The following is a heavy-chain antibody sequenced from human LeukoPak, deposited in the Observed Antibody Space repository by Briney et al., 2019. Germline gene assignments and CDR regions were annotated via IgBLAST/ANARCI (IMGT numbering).Heavy chain of an antibody. V-gene: IGHV3-21*01. CDR2: ISSSSSYI. J-gene: IGHJ4*02. Sequence: PGGSLRLSCAASGFTFSSYSMNWVRQAPGKGLEWVSSISSSSSYIYYADSVKGRFTISRDNAKNSLYLQMNSLRAEDTAVYYCARGLELELQFDYWGQGTLVTVSS. CDR1: GFTFSSYS. CDR3: ARGLELELQFDY. D-gene: IGHD1-7*01.